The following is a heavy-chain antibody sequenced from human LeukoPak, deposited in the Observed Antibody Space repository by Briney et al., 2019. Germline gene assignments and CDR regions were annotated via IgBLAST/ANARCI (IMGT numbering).Heavy chain of an antibody. CDR1: GFTFSSYS. D-gene: IGHD3-10*01. J-gene: IGHJ4*02. CDR3: ATDYYYGSVNPGRYYFDY. V-gene: IGHV3-21*01. CDR2: ISSSSSYI. Sequence: GGSLRLSCAASGFTFSSYSMNWVRQAPGKGLEWVSSISSSSSYIYYADSVKGRFTISRDNAKNSLYLQMNSLRAEDTAVYYCATDYYYGSVNPGRYYFDYWGQGTLVTVSS.